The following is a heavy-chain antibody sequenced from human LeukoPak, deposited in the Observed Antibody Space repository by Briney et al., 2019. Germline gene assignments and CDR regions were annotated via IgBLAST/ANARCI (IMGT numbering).Heavy chain of an antibody. D-gene: IGHD3-22*01. CDR1: GYTFTGYY. CDR3: ARRRSSGYSMFDP. Sequence: GASVKVSCKASGYTFTGYYMHWVRQAPGQGLEWMGRINPNSGGTNYAQKFQGRVTMTRDTSISTAYMELSRLRSDDTAVYYCARRRSSGYSMFDPWGQGTLVTVSS. V-gene: IGHV1-2*06. J-gene: IGHJ5*02. CDR2: INPNSGGT.